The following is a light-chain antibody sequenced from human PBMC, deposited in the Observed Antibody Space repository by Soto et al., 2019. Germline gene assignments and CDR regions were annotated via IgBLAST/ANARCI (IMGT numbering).Light chain of an antibody. V-gene: IGKV3D-20*02. J-gene: IGKJ5*01. Sequence: EIVLTQSPGTLSLSPGERATLSCRASQSVSSSYLAWYQQKPGQAPRLLIYGASSRATGIPDRFSGSGSGTDFPLTISRLEPEDFAVYYCQQRSTSFGQGTRLEIK. CDR2: GAS. CDR3: QQRSTS. CDR1: QSVSSSY.